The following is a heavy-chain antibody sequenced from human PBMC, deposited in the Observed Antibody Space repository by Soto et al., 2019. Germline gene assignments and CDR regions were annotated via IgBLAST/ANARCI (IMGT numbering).Heavy chain of an antibody. CDR1: GGPICSSSYY. CDR2: LYYTGTT. J-gene: IGHJ4*02. CDR3: AIQRTTVGTQAYFDH. Sequence: SETLSLTCSVSGGPICSSSYYFGWIRQPPGKGLEWIGSLYYTGTTYYSSALKSRVTISAEKSKNQFSLRLSSVTAADTAVYYCAIQRTTVGTQAYFDHWGQGALVTVSS. V-gene: IGHV4-39*01. D-gene: IGHD2-21*02.